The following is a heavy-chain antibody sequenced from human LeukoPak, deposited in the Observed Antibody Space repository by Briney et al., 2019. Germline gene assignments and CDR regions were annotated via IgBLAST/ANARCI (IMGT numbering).Heavy chain of an antibody. D-gene: IGHD3-22*01. CDR1: GGTFSSYA. J-gene: IGHJ4*02. CDR2: IIPIFGTA. Sequence: SVKVSCKASGGTFSSYAISWVRQAPGQGLEWMGGIIPIFGTANYAQKFQGRVTITADESTSTAYMELSSLRSEDTAVYYCASPSSGYYTPWYWGQGTLVTVSS. V-gene: IGHV1-69*13. CDR3: ASPSSGYYTPWY.